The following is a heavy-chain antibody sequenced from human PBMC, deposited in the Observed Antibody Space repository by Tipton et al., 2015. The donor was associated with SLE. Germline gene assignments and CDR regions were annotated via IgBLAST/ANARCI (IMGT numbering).Heavy chain of an antibody. J-gene: IGHJ3*02. Sequence: TLSLTCAVYGGSFSGYYWSWIRQPPGKGLEWIGEINHSGSTNYNPSLKSRVTISVDTSKNQFSLKLSSVTAADTAVYYCAREAPGGVGAFDIWGQGTMVTVSS. CDR3: AREAPGGVGAFDI. V-gene: IGHV4-34*01. CDR2: INHSGST. D-gene: IGHD3-10*01. CDR1: GGSFSGYY.